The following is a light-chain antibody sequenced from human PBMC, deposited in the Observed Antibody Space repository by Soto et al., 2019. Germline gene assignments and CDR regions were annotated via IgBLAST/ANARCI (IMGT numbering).Light chain of an antibody. V-gene: IGKV3-15*01. CDR2: AAS. J-gene: IGKJ2*01. Sequence: EIVMTQSPASFSLSPGERATLSCRASQSVNINLAWYQQRPGQAPRVLIYAASTRATGVPDRFSGSGSGTEFTLTISSLQPEDFAVHYCHQYNSWPYTFGQGTKVDI. CDR1: QSVNIN. CDR3: HQYNSWPYT.